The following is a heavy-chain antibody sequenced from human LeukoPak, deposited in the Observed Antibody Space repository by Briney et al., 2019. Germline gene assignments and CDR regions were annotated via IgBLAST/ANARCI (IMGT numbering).Heavy chain of an antibody. V-gene: IGHV1-8*02. CDR2: MNPNSGNT. CDR1: GYTFTTYA. D-gene: IGHD4-17*01. CDR3: ARGTVDAFDI. Sequence: ASVKVSCKASGYTFTTYAMDWVRQAPGQGLEWMGWMNPNSGNTGYAQKFQGRVTMTRNTSISTAYMELSSLRSEDTAVYYCARGTVDAFDIWGQGTMVTVSS. J-gene: IGHJ3*02.